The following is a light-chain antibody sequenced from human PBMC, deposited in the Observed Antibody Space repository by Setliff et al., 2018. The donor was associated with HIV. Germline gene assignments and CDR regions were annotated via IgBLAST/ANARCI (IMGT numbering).Light chain of an antibody. J-gene: IGLJ1*01. CDR3: CSNTGSNTFV. CDR2: QAT. V-gene: IGLV2-23*01. Sequence: ITISCPGTSNDVGRYALVSWYQQHPARAPKLIIYQATRRPSGVSNRFSGSKSGNVASLTISGLQAEDEADYYCCSNTGSNTFVFGTGTKV. CDR1: SNDVGRYAL.